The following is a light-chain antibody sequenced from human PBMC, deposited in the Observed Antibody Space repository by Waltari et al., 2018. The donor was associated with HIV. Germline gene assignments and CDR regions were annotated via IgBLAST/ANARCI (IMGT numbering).Light chain of an antibody. CDR3: QQYYSTPPCT. V-gene: IGKV4-1*01. Sequence: DIVMTQSPDSLAVSLGETATINCTSSQSVLYSSNNKNYLAWYQQKPGQPPKLLIYWASTRECGVPDRFSGSGSGTDFTLTISSLQAEDVAVYYCQQYYSTPPCTFGQGTRREIK. CDR2: WAS. CDR1: QSVLYSSNNKNY. J-gene: IGKJ5*01.